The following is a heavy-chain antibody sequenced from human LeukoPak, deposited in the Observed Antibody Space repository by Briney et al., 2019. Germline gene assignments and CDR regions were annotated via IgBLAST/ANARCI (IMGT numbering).Heavy chain of an antibody. CDR2: ISSSSSSYI. CDR3: ASLSGGYCSSTSCPLYGMDV. CDR1: GFTFSSYS. Sequence: GGSLRLSCAASGFTFSSYSMNWVRQAPGKGLEWVSSISSSSSSYIYYADSVKGRFTISRDNAKNSLYLQMNSLRAEDTAVYYCASLSGGYCSSTSCPLYGMDVWGQGTTVTVSS. J-gene: IGHJ6*02. V-gene: IGHV3-21*01. D-gene: IGHD2-2*01.